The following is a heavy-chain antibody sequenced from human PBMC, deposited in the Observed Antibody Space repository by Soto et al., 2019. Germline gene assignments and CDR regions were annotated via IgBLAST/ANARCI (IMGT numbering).Heavy chain of an antibody. CDR2: ISGSGGST. V-gene: IGHV3-23*01. J-gene: IGHJ4*02. CDR3: AKDQGPNIVATDDY. D-gene: IGHD5-12*01. CDR1: GFTFSSYA. Sequence: GGSLRLSCAASGFTFSSYAMSWVRQAPGKGLEWVSAISGSGGSTYYADSVKGRFTISRDNSKNTLYLQMNSLRAEDTAVYYCAKDQGPNIVATDDYWGQGTLVTVSS.